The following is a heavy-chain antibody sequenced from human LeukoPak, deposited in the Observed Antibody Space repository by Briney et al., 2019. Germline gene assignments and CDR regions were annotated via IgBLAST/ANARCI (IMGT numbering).Heavy chain of an antibody. CDR1: GDSISNHIYY. CDR2: VYYTGNA. D-gene: IGHD3-22*01. J-gene: IGHJ4*02. Sequence: NPSETLSLTCAVSGDSISNHIYYWDWIRQPPGKGLEWIGAVYYTGNAYYNPSLKNRVTISVDTSKKQFSLKLSSVTAADTAVYYCARKHTSGYEDYWGQGTLVTVSS. CDR3: ARKHTSGYEDY. V-gene: IGHV4-39*07.